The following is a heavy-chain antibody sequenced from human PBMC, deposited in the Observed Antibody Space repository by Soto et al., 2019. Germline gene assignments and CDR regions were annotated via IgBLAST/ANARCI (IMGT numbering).Heavy chain of an antibody. CDR1: GYTFSTYW. CDR2: IKQDGSES. V-gene: IGHV3-7*03. D-gene: IGHD2-21*01. CDR3: ARRVWTWFDP. J-gene: IGHJ5*02. Sequence: PGGSLRLSCAAPGYTFSTYWMSWVRQAPGKGLEWVANIKQDGSESNYVDSVKGRFTISRDNAKNSLYLQMNSLRAEDTAVYYCARRVWTWFDPWGQGTLVTVSS.